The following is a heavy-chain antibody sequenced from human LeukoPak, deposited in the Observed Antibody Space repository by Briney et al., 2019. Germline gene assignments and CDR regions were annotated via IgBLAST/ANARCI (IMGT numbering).Heavy chain of an antibody. CDR2: IYYSGST. CDR1: GGSISSSSYY. V-gene: IGHV4-39*07. Sequence: SETLSLTCTVSGGSISSSSYYWGWIRQPPGKGLEWIGSIYYSGSTYYNPSLKSRVTVSVDTSKNQFSLKLSSVTAADTAVYYCARDSITIFGVVIFPNWFDPWGQGTLVTVSP. CDR3: ARDSITIFGVVIFPNWFDP. J-gene: IGHJ5*02. D-gene: IGHD3-3*01.